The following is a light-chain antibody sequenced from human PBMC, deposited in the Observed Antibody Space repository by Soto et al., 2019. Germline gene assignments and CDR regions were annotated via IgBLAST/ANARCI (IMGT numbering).Light chain of an antibody. Sequence: QSALTQPPSVSGSPGQSVTISCTGTSSDVGGYNRVSWYQQPPGTAPKLIIYEVSNRPSGVPDRFSGAKSGNTASLTVSGLQAEDEAHYHCSSYGSTNILVFAGGTKLTVL. CDR3: SSYGSTNILV. CDR2: EVS. J-gene: IGLJ2*01. V-gene: IGLV2-18*02. CDR1: SSDVGGYNR.